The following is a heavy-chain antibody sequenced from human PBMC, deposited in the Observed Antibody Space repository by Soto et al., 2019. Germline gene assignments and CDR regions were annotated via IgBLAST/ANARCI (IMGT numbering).Heavy chain of an antibody. CDR1: GGSISSGGYY. CDR3: ARGSTDYGSGSYLTFPHFDY. D-gene: IGHD3-10*01. V-gene: IGHV4-31*03. J-gene: IGHJ4*02. CDR2: IYYSGST. Sequence: PSETLSLTCTVSGGSISSGGYYWSWIRQHPGKGLEWIGYIYYSGSTYYNPSLKSRVTISVDTSKNQFSLKLSSVTAADTAVYYCARGSTDYGSGSYLTFPHFDYWGEGTLVTVSS.